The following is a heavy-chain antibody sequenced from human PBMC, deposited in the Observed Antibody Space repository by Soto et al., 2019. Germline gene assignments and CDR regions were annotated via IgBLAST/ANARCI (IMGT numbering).Heavy chain of an antibody. J-gene: IGHJ5*02. CDR2: ISYTGSI. CDR1: GGSISSYY. D-gene: IGHD3-22*01. Sequence: SETLSLTCTVSGGSISSYYWSWIRQSPEKGLEYIGYISYTGSINYNPSLKSRVTVSVDTSKNHFSLKLSSVTAADTDVYYCARTGKFYYYDMRGLPFDPWGPGVLVTVSS. V-gene: IGHV4-59*12. CDR3: ARTGKFYYYDMRGLPFDP.